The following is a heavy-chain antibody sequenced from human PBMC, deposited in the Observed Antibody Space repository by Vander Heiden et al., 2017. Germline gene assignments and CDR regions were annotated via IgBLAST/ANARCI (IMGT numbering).Heavy chain of an antibody. J-gene: IGHJ6*02. CDR2: IKSKTDGGTA. V-gene: IGHV3-15*07. CDR3: PFRPSGDV. Sequence: EVPLVASVGGLVMPAGSVRFSCADSGFTFSHRCMNLVPPEQGKGLEWVDRIKSKTDGGTADYAAPVKGRFTISRDDAENTLYLQMNSLKTEDTAVYYCPFRPSGDVWGQGTTVTVSS. CDR1: GFTFSHRC. D-gene: IGHD3-10*01.